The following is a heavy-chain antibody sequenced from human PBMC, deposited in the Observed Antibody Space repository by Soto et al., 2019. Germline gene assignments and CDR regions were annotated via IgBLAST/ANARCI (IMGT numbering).Heavy chain of an antibody. CDR3: AKAPSYYDSSGYYPPSV. CDR1: GFTFSSYG. CDR2: ISYDGSNK. D-gene: IGHD3-22*01. J-gene: IGHJ3*01. Sequence: LRLSCAASGFTFSSYGMHWVRQAPGKGLEWVAVISYDGSNKYYADSVKGRFTISRDNSKNTLYLQMNSLRAEDTAVYYCAKAPSYYDSSGYYPPSVWGQGTMVTVSS. V-gene: IGHV3-30*18.